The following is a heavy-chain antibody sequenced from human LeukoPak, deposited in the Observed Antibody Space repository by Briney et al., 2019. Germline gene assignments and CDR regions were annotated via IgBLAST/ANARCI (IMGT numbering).Heavy chain of an antibody. V-gene: IGHV1-69*13. D-gene: IGHD3-10*01. CDR1: GGTFSSYA. CDR2: IIPIFGTA. J-gene: IGHJ5*02. Sequence: SVKVSCKASGGTFSSYAISWVRQAPGQGLEWMGGIIPIFGTANYAQKFQGRVTITADESTSTAYMELSSLRSEDTAVYYCARAGGSGSYYKAWFDPWGQGTLVTVSS. CDR3: ARAGGSGSYYKAWFDP.